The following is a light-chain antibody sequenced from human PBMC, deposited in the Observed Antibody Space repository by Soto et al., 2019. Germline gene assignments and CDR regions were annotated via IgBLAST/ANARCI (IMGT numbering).Light chain of an antibody. CDR2: GAS. CDR3: QHYSTSPPIT. V-gene: IGKV3-20*01. J-gene: IGKJ5*01. CDR1: QSVRITC. Sequence: EIVLTQSPGTLSLSPGERGTLSCRASQSVRITCIAWYYQKPGQAPRLVIFGASTRATGIPDRFSGSGSGTDFTLTIDRLEPEDFAVYYCQHYSTSPPITFGQGTRLEI.